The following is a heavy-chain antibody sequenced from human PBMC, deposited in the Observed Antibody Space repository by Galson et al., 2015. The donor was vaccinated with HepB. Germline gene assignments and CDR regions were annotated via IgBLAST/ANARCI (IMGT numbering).Heavy chain of an antibody. J-gene: IGHJ4*02. V-gene: IGHV3-23*01. CDR2: ISYSGGST. Sequence: SLRLSCAVSGFTFSNYGMSWVRQAPGKGLEWVSSISYSGGSTDYAESVKGRFTISRDDSKNTLYMQMNSLRVDDTAVYYCAKDPSSWQFDYWGQGTLVIVSS. CDR1: GFTFSNYG. CDR3: AKDPSSWQFDY. D-gene: IGHD6-13*01.